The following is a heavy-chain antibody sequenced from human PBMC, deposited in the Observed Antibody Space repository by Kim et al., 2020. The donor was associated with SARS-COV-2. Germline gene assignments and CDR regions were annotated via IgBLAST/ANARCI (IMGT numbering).Heavy chain of an antibody. D-gene: IGHD6-13*01. CDR1: GYTFTSYG. CDR2: ISAYNGNT. J-gene: IGHJ5*02. V-gene: IGHV1-18*01. Sequence: ASVKVSCKASGYTFTSYGISWVRQAPGQGLEWMGWISAYNGNTNYAQKLQGRVTMTTDTSTSTAYMELRSLRSDDTAVYYCVRATGGSSWSRHPFDPWGQGTLVTVSS. CDR3: VRATGGSSWSRHPFDP.